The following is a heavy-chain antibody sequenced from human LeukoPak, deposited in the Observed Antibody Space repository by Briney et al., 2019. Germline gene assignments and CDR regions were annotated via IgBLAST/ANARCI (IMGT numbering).Heavy chain of an antibody. D-gene: IGHD3-16*02. V-gene: IGHV3-53*01. Sequence: PGGSLRLSCAASGFTVSSTYMSWVRQAPGKGLEWVSVIYSGGSTYYADSVKGRFIISRDNSKNTLYLQMNSLRAEDTAVYYCARDYKITFGGVIYYWGQGTLVTVSS. J-gene: IGHJ4*02. CDR2: IYSGGST. CDR3: ARDYKITFGGVIYY. CDR1: GFTVSSTY.